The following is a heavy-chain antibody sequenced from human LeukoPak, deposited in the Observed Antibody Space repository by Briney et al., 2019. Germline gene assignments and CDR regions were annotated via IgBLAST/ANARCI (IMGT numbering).Heavy chain of an antibody. CDR2: INPNSGGT. J-gene: IGHJ4*02. D-gene: IGHD3-22*01. Sequence: GASVKVSCKASGYTFTGYYMHWVRQAPGQGLEWMGWINPNSGGTNYAQKFQGRVTMTRDTSISTAYMELSRLRSDDTAVYYCARDKRFPPVRYYDSSGYYPGYFDYWGQGTLVTVSS. V-gene: IGHV1-2*02. CDR1: GYTFTGYY. CDR3: ARDKRFPPVRYYDSSGYYPGYFDY.